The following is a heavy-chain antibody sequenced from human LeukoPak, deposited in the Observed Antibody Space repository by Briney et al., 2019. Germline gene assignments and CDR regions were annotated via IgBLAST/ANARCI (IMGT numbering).Heavy chain of an antibody. D-gene: IGHD1/OR15-1a*01. CDR1: GFTFGSYE. CDR3: AKEVNKRFDP. CDR2: ISGSGGDT. V-gene: IGHV3-23*01. Sequence: PGGSLRLSCAASGFTFGSYEMNWVRQAPGKGLEWVSAISGSGGDTYYADSVKGRFTISRDNSKNALFLQMNSLRAEDTAVYYCAKEVNKRFDPWGQGALVTVSS. J-gene: IGHJ5*02.